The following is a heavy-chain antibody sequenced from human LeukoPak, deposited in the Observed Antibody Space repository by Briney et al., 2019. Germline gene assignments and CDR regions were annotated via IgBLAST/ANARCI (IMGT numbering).Heavy chain of an antibody. V-gene: IGHV4-30-2*01. CDR2: IYHSGST. J-gene: IGHJ4*02. Sequence: PSQTLSLTCAVSGGSISSGGYSWSWIRQPPGKGLEWIGYIYHSGSTYYNPSLKSRVTISVDRSKNQFSLKLSSVTAADTAVYYCATLLGYCSGGSCYAFDYWGQGTLVTVSS. D-gene: IGHD2-15*01. CDR3: ATLLGYCSGGSCYAFDY. CDR1: GGSISSGGYS.